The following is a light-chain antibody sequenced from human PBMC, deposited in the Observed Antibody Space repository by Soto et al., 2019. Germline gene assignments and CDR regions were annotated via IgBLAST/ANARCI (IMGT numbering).Light chain of an antibody. V-gene: IGKV1-9*01. J-gene: IGKJ1*01. Sequence: DIQLTQSPSFLSASVGDRVTITCRASQGISSYLAWYQQQPGKAPKLLIYAASTLQSGVTSRFSGSGSGTEFTLTISSLQPEDFATYYCQQLNSYPRTFGQGTKVEIK. CDR2: AAS. CDR3: QQLNSYPRT. CDR1: QGISSY.